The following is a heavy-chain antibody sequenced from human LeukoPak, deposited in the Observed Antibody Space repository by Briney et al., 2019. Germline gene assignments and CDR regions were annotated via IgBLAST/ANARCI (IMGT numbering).Heavy chain of an antibody. CDR2: ISFSGSPT. J-gene: IGHJ4*02. Sequence: GGSLRLSCAASGFTFSSYAMHRVRQAPGKGLEWVSYISFSGSPTQYADSVKGRFTISRDNAKNSLYLQMNSLRDEDTAVYYCARDRAYYYDSSGYYYFDHWGQGTLVTVSS. CDR1: GFTFSSYA. V-gene: IGHV3-48*02. CDR3: ARDRAYYYDSSGYYYFDH. D-gene: IGHD3-22*01.